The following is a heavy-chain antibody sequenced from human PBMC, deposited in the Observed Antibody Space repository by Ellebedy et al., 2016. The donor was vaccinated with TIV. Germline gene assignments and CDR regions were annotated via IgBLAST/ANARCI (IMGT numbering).Heavy chain of an antibody. CDR1: GGTFSSYA. CDR2: IIPIFGTA. D-gene: IGHD5-24*01. Sequence: SVKVSCXASGGTFSSYAISWVRQAPGQGLEWMGGIIPIFGTANYAQKFQGRVTITADESTSTAYMELSSLRSEDTAVYYCARDFLPIHGEMATIGWYFDLWGRGTLVTVSS. V-gene: IGHV1-69*13. J-gene: IGHJ2*01. CDR3: ARDFLPIHGEMATIGWYFDL.